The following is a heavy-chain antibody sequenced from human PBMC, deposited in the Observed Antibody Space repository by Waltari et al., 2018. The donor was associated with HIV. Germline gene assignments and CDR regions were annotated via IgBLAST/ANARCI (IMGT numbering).Heavy chain of an antibody. J-gene: IGHJ4*02. D-gene: IGHD1-1*01. CDR1: TGYISQNYY. Sequence: QLQLHESGPPLAKPSDALSLTCTVSTGYISQNYYWGWVRQSPGTGLEWNGVVYSKGLTQDSRFLESRVTMSVDSCKKLFSLTLASGTAADTVLYFCATLRPVTGTIDYWGQGSLVTVSS. CDR2: VYSKGLT. CDR3: ATLRPVTGTIDY. V-gene: IGHV4-39*01.